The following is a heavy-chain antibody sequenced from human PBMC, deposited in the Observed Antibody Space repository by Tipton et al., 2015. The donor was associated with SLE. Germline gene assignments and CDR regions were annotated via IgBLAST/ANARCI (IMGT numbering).Heavy chain of an antibody. CDR2: IYSAGST. D-gene: IGHD1-26*01. Sequence: VQLVQSGGGLVQPGGSLRLSCAASGFFVSSNYMSWVRQAPGKGLEWVSVIYSAGSTYYADSVKGRFTISRDNSKNTLYLQMNSLRAEDTAVYYCAKDQMGATLGDSWGQGTLVTVSS. CDR3: AKDQMGATLGDS. CDR1: GFFVSSNY. V-gene: IGHV3-53*04. J-gene: IGHJ5*01.